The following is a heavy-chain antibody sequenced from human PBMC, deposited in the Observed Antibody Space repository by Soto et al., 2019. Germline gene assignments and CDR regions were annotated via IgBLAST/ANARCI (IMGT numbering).Heavy chain of an antibody. V-gene: IGHV1-18*01. CDR2: TSAYNGNT. CDR1: GYTFTSYG. Sequence: QVQLVQSGAEVKKPGASVKVSCKASGYTFTSYGISWVRQAPGQGLEWMGWTSAYNGNTNYAQKLQGRVTMTTDTSTSTADRELRSLRSDDTAVYYCARRQWLVGGYYYGMDVWGQGTTVTVSS. CDR3: ARRQWLVGGYYYGMDV. J-gene: IGHJ6*02. D-gene: IGHD6-19*01.